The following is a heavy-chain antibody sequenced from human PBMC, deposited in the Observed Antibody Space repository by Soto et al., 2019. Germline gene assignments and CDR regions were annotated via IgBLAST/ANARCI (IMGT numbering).Heavy chain of an antibody. V-gene: IGHV3-30*03. CDR2: ISYDGSNK. CDR3: ARQNGDSSTWYSVSYYYYGMDV. J-gene: IGHJ6*02. CDR1: GLTFSSYV. Sequence: QVQLVESGGGVVQPGRSLRLSCAASGLTFSSYVMHWVRQAPVKGLEWVAVISYDGSNKYYADSVKGRFTISRDNSKNTLYLQMNSLRAEDTAVYYCARQNGDSSTWYSVSYYYYGMDVWGQGTTVTVSS. D-gene: IGHD6-13*01.